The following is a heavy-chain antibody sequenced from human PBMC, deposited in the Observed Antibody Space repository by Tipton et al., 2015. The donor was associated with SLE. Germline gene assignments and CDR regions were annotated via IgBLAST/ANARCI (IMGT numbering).Heavy chain of an antibody. J-gene: IGHJ6*02. CDR3: ARDTYYYGMDV. V-gene: IGHV4-4*09. Sequence: TLSLTCTVSGGSISSHYWSWIRQPPGKGLEWIGYIYTSGSTNYNPSLKSRVTISVDTSKDQFSLNLSSVTAADTAVYYCARDTYYYGMDVWGQGTTVTVSS. CDR1: GGSISSHY. CDR2: IYTSGST.